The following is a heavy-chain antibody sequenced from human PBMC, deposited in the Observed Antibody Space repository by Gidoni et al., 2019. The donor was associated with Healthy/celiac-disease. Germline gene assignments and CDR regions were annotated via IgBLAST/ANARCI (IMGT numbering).Heavy chain of an antibody. V-gene: IGHV3-30-3*01. CDR2: ISYDGSNK. Sequence: QVQLVESGGGVVQPGRSLRLSCAASGFTFSSYAMHWVRQAPGKGLEWVAVISYDGSNKYYADSVKGRFTISRDNSKNTLYLQMNSLRAEDTAVYYCASIGAYFGTFGWFDPWGQGTLVTVSS. D-gene: IGHD2-21*01. CDR1: GFTFSSYA. J-gene: IGHJ5*02. CDR3: ASIGAYFGTFGWFDP.